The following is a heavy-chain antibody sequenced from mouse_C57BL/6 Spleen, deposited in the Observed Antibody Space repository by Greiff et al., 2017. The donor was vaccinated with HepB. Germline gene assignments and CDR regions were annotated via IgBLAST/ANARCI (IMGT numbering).Heavy chain of an antibody. V-gene: IGHV5-17*01. CDR3: ARSFYYGSIYAMDY. CDR1: GFTFSDYG. J-gene: IGHJ4*01. D-gene: IGHD1-1*01. CDR2: ISSGSSTI. Sequence: DVKLQESGGGLVKPGGSLKLSCAASGFTFSDYGMHWVRQAPEKGLEWVAYISSGSSTIYYADTVKGRFTISRDNAKNTLFLQMTSLRSEDTAMYYCARSFYYGSIYAMDYWGQGTSVTVSS.